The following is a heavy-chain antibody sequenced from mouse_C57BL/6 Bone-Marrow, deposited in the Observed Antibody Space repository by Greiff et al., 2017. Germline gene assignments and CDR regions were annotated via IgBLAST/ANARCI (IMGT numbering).Heavy chain of an antibody. CDR3: AREDGNYPFAY. V-gene: IGHV1-19*01. J-gene: IGHJ3*01. CDR1: GYTFTDYY. CDR2: INPYNGGT. Sequence: EVQLQQSGPVLVKPGASVKMSCKASGYTFTDYYMNWVKQSHGKSLEWIGVINPYNGGTSYNQKFKGKATLTVDKSSSTAYMELKSLTSEDSAVYYCAREDGNYPFAYWGQGTLVTVSA. D-gene: IGHD2-1*01.